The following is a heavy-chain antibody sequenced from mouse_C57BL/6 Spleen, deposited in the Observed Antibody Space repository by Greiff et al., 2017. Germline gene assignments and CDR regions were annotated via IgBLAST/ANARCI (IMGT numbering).Heavy chain of an antibody. CDR3: ARAGYYRSWFAY. Sequence: EVKLMESGPGMVKPSQSLSLTCTVTGYSITSGYDWHWIRHFPGNKLEWMGYISYSGSTNYNPSLKSRISITHDTSKNHFFLKLNSVTTEDTATYYCARAGYYRSWFAYWGQGTLVTVSA. CDR1: GYSITSGYD. D-gene: IGHD2-3*01. V-gene: IGHV3-1*01. J-gene: IGHJ3*01. CDR2: ISYSGST.